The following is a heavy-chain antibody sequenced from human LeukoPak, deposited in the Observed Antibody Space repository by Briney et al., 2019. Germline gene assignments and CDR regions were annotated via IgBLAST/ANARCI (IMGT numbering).Heavy chain of an antibody. CDR3: TRDVSSFTRAFDI. CDR1: GFTLTTYE. V-gene: IGHV3-48*03. Sequence: GGSLRLSCAASGFTLTTYEMTWVRQAPGRGLEWVSFISSSGGHAFYADSVKGRFTISRDAAKNSLYLQMTNLRGEDTALYYCTRDVSSFTRAFDIWGQGTMVTVSS. J-gene: IGHJ3*02. D-gene: IGHD2-15*01. CDR2: ISSSGGHA.